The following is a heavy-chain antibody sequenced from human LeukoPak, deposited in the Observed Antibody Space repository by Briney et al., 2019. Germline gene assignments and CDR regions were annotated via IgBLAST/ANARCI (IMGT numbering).Heavy chain of an antibody. CDR1: GGSISSSNW. J-gene: IGHJ4*02. CDR2: IYHSGST. D-gene: IGHD3-10*01. CDR3: ARDHTMVRGVLDY. V-gene: IGHV4-4*02. Sequence: NPSGTLSLTCAVSGGSISSSNWWSWVRQPPGKGLEWIGEIYHSGSTNYNPSLKSRVTISVDKSKNQFSLKLSSVTAADTAVYYCARDHTMVRGVLDYWGQGTLVTVSS.